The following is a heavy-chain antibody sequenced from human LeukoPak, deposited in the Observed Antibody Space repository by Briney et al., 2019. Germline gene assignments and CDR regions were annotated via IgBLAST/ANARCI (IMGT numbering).Heavy chain of an antibody. J-gene: IGHJ6*03. V-gene: IGHV1-69*01. CDR1: GGTFSSYA. CDR2: IIPIFGTA. CDR3: ARDDAKWEDSYGPPDYYYMDV. Sequence: ASVKVSCKASGGTFSSYAISWVRQAPGQGLEWMGGIIPIFGTANYAQKFQGRVTITADESTSTAYMELSSLRSEDTAVYYCARDDAKWEDSYGPPDYYYMDVWGKGTTVTVSS. D-gene: IGHD1-26*01.